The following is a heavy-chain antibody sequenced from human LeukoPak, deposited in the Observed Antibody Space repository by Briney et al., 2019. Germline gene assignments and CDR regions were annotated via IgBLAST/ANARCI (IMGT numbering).Heavy chain of an antibody. V-gene: IGHV1-3*01. CDR2: INAGNGNT. J-gene: IGHJ4*02. CDR3: ARDISDTAMTIDY. Sequence: ASVKVSCKASGYTFTSYAMHWVRQAPGQRLEWMGWINAGNGNTKYSQKFQGRVTITRDTSASTAYMELSSLRSEDTAVYYCARDISDTAMTIDYWGQGTLVTVSS. D-gene: IGHD5-18*01. CDR1: GYTFTSYA.